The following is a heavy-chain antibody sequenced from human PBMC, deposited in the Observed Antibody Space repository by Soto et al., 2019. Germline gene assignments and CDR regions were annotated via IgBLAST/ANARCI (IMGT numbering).Heavy chain of an antibody. D-gene: IGHD3-22*01. J-gene: IGHJ3*02. V-gene: IGHV4-30-2*01. Sequence: SETLSLTCAVSGGSISSGGYSWSWIRQPPGKGLEWIGYIYHSGSTYYNPSLKSRVTISVDRSKNQFSLKLSSVTAADTAVYYCARGHYYDTPDAFDIWGQGTMVTLSS. CDR1: GGSISSGGYS. CDR3: ARGHYYDTPDAFDI. CDR2: IYHSGST.